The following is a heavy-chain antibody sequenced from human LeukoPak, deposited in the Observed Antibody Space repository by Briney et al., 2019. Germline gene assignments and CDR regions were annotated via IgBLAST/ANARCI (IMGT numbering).Heavy chain of an antibody. D-gene: IGHD5-18*01. Sequence: SETLSLTCAVYGGSFSGYYWSWIPQPPGKGLEWIGDINHSGSTNYNPSLKSRVTISVDTSKNQFSLKLSSVTAADTAVYYCASIGLANTAMALPWGQGTLVTVSS. CDR3: ASIGLANTAMALP. CDR1: GGSFSGYY. J-gene: IGHJ5*02. V-gene: IGHV4-34*01. CDR2: INHSGST.